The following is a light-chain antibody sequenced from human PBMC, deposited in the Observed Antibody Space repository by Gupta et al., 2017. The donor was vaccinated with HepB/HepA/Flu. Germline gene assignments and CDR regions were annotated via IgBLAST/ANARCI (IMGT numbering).Light chain of an antibody. CDR3: HQRSSCPLT. Sequence: IVLTQSPATLHLSPAEGPTLSCRASQSVSSYLVWYQQQTGQAARLLIYDASNRATGSPARFSGSGCGTDFTLPISSLEHEDYAVYYCHQRSSCPLTFGGGTKVDIK. CDR1: QSVSSY. J-gene: IGKJ4*01. CDR2: DAS. V-gene: IGKV3-11*01.